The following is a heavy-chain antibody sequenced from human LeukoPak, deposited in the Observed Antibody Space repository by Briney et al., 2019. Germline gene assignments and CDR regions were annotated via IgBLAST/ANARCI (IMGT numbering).Heavy chain of an antibody. Sequence: GESLNISCKGSGYTFTSYWIGWVRQMPGKGLEGRGIIYPGDSDARYSPSFQGQVTISADKSISTAYLQPSSLKPSDTAMYYCARPQHSAYDYYAFHLWAQGTMVTVSS. V-gene: IGHV5-51*01. CDR1: GYTFTSYW. CDR3: ARPQHSAYDYYAFHL. CDR2: IYPGDSDA. D-gene: IGHD5-12*01. J-gene: IGHJ3*01.